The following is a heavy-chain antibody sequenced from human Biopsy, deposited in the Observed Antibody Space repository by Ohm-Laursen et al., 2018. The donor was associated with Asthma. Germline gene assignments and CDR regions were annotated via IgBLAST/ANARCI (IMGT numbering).Heavy chain of an antibody. CDR3: ARAVDYSHYYGIDV. D-gene: IGHD3-10*01. V-gene: IGHV1-18*01. CDR1: GYTFNSAG. J-gene: IGHJ6*02. CDR2: ISVYNGNT. Sequence: SVKVSCKTSGYTFNSAGITWVRQAPGQGLEWMGWISVYNGNTKVAQKLQDRVTMITDTSTSTAYMELRSPRSDGTAVYFCARAVDYSHYYGIDVWGQGTTVTVS.